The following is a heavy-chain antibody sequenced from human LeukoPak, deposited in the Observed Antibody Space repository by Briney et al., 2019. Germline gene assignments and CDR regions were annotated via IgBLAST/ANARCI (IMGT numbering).Heavy chain of an antibody. D-gene: IGHD5-24*01. Sequence: SETLSLTCNVSGGSISSSSYYWGWIRQPPGNGLEGIGSIYYSGSTYYNPSLKSRVTISVDTSKNQFSLKLSSVTAADTAVYYCARRSIRDPPDYWGQGTLVTVSS. V-gene: IGHV4-39*01. J-gene: IGHJ4*02. CDR3: ARRSIRDPPDY. CDR1: GGSISSSSYY. CDR2: IYYSGST.